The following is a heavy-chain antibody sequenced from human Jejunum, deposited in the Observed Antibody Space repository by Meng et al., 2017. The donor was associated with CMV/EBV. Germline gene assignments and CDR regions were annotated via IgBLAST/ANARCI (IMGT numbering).Heavy chain of an antibody. V-gene: IGHV1-2*02. CDR2: INTNSGST. Sequence: ASGSSFTDYYVHWVRQGPGQGFEWMGWINTNSGSTNHVQKIQGRVTMTRDTSTDTVFMELSGLKSDDTAVYYCVRAVGGFDAFDIWGQGTVVTVSS. CDR3: VRAVGGFDAFDI. J-gene: IGHJ3*02. D-gene: IGHD1-26*01. CDR1: GSSFTDYY.